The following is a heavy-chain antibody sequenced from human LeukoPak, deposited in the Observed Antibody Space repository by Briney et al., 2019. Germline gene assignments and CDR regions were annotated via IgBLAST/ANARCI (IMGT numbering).Heavy chain of an antibody. CDR1: GYTFTGYY. Sequence: ASVKVSCKASGYTFTGYYMHWVRQAPGQGREWRGWINPNSGGTNYAQKFQGRVTMTRETSISTAYMELSRLRSDDTAVYYCARADCSSTSCYLLDYWGQGTLVTVSS. CDR2: INPNSGGT. J-gene: IGHJ4*02. CDR3: ARADCSSTSCYLLDY. D-gene: IGHD2-2*01. V-gene: IGHV1-2*02.